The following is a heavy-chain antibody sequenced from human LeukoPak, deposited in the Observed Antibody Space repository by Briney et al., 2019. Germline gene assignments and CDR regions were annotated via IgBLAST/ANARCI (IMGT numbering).Heavy chain of an antibody. Sequence: ASVKVSCKASGYTFTSYGISWVRQAPGQGLEWMGWISAYNGNTNYAQKLQGRVTMTTGTSTSTAYMELRSLRPDDTAVYYCARAFPHYYDSSGSNYYYMDVWGKGTTVTVSS. CDR2: ISAYNGNT. D-gene: IGHD3-22*01. V-gene: IGHV1-18*01. CDR3: ARAFPHYYDSSGSNYYYMDV. J-gene: IGHJ6*03. CDR1: GYTFTSYG.